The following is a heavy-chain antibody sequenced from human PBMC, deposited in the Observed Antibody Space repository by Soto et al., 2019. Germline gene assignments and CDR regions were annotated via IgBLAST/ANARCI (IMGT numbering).Heavy chain of an antibody. V-gene: IGHV3-53*04. CDR2: IFTGGST. Sequence: EAQLVESGGGLVQPGGSLRLSCAASGFTVSSNYMSWVRQAPGKGLEWVSVIFTGGSTYYADSVKGRFTISRHSSMNTVYLQMDSLRAEDTAVYYCARDRQGSGWLDAFDIWGQGTMVTVSS. CDR3: ARDRQGSGWLDAFDI. CDR1: GFTVSSNY. J-gene: IGHJ3*02. D-gene: IGHD6-19*01.